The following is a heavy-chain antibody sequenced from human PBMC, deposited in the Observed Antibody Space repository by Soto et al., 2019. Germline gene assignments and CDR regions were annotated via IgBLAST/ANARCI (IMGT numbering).Heavy chain of an antibody. CDR2: ISSSSSYI. Sequence: GGSLRLSRAASGFTFSSYSMNWVRQAPGKGLEWVSSISSSSSYIYYADSVKGRFTISRDNAKNSLYLQMNSLRAEDTAVYYCARDSDYYDSSGYNHDAFDIWGQGTMVTVSS. J-gene: IGHJ3*02. V-gene: IGHV3-21*01. D-gene: IGHD3-22*01. CDR1: GFTFSSYS. CDR3: ARDSDYYDSSGYNHDAFDI.